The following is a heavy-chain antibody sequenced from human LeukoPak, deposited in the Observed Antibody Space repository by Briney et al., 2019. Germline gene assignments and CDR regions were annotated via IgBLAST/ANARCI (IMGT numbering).Heavy chain of an antibody. Sequence: GRSLRLSCAASGFTFSSYAMHWVRQAPGKGLEWVAKIKADGGEKDHVASVKGRFTISRDNAKNSLYLQMNSLRVEDTAVYYCARGGAARPNFWGQGTLATVSS. CDR1: GFTFSSYA. J-gene: IGHJ4*02. CDR2: IKADGGEK. CDR3: ARGGAARPNF. D-gene: IGHD6-6*01. V-gene: IGHV3-7*01.